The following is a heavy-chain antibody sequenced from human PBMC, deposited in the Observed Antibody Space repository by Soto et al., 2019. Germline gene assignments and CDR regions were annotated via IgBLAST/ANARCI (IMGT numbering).Heavy chain of an antibody. CDR3: ARGHYYDSSGYYFGS. J-gene: IGHJ4*02. D-gene: IGHD3-22*01. Sequence: PSHTLSLTCAISGDSVSSTGAAWNWIRQSPSRGLEWLGRTYYRSKWYNDYAVSVKSRITINPDTSKHQFSLQLNSVTPEDTAVYYCARGHYYDSSGYYFGSWGQGTLVTVSS. CDR2: TYYRSKWYN. V-gene: IGHV6-1*01. CDR1: GDSVSSTGAA.